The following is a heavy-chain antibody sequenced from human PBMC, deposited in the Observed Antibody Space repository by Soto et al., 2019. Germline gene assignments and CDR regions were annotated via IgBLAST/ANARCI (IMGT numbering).Heavy chain of an antibody. CDR3: ARGAIAVAGISFFDY. CDR2: IIPIFGTA. V-gene: IGHV1-69*06. D-gene: IGHD6-19*01. Sequence: SVKVSCKASGGTFSSYAISWVRQAHGQGLEWMGGIIPIFGTANYAQKFQGRVTITADKSTSTAYMELSSLRSEDTAVYYCARGAIAVAGISFFDYWGQGTLVTVSS. CDR1: GGTFSSYA. J-gene: IGHJ4*02.